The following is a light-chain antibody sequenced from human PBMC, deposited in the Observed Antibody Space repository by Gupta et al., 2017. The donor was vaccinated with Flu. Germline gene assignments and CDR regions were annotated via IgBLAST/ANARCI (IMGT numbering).Light chain of an antibody. CDR3: SSYTSSSTWV. Sequence: QSALTQPASVSGSPGQSITISCTGTSSDVGGYNYVSWYQQHPGKAPKLMIYEVSNRPSGVSNRFSGSKSGNTASLTISGLQAEDEADYYCSSYTSSSTWVFGGGTKLTGL. CDR1: SSDVGGYNY. J-gene: IGLJ3*02. V-gene: IGLV2-14*01. CDR2: EVS.